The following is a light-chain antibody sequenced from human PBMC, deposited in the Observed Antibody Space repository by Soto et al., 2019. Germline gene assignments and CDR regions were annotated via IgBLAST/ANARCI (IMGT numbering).Light chain of an antibody. J-gene: IGLJ2*01. Sequence: QSVLTQPPSASGTPGQRVTISCSGGSSNIGSHTVNWYQHLPGTAPKLHIYSNNQRPSGVPDRFSGSVSGTSASLAISGLQSEDEADYYCAAWHDSLNGPVFGGGTKLTVL. CDR1: SSNIGSHT. CDR2: SNN. CDR3: AAWHDSLNGPV. V-gene: IGLV1-44*01.